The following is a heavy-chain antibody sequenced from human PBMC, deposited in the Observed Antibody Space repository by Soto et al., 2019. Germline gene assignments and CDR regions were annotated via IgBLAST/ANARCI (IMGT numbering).Heavy chain of an antibody. CDR2: IKSKTDGGTT. CDR3: TTRLKSAAAYYYYYGMDV. J-gene: IGHJ6*02. D-gene: IGHD2-2*01. Sequence: GGSLRLSCAASGFTFSNAWMNWVRQAPGKGLEWVGRIKSKTDGGTTDYAAPVKGRFTIPRDDSKNTLYLQMNSLKTEDTAVYYCTTRLKSAAAYYYYYGMDVWGQGTTVTVSS. CDR1: GFTFSNAW. V-gene: IGHV3-15*07.